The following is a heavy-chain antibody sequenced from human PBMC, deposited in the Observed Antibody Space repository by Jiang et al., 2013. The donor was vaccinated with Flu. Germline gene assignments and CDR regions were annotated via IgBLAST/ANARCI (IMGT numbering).Heavy chain of an antibody. CDR2: IYWNDDK. V-gene: IGHV2-5*01. J-gene: IGHJ4*02. Sequence: VKPTQTLTLTCTFSGFSLSTSGVGVGWIRQPPGKALEWLALIYWNDDKRYSPSLKSRLTITKDTSKNQVVLTMTNMDPVDTATYYCAHMGGFGELLFTPGGDYFDYWGQGTLVTVSS. CDR3: AHMGGFGELLFTPGGDYFDY. CDR1: GFSLSTSGVG. D-gene: IGHD3-10*01.